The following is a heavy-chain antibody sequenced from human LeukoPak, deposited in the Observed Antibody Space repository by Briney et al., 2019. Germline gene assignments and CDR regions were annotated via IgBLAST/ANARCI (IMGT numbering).Heavy chain of an antibody. CDR2: ISRGGSYI. D-gene: IGHD5-24*01. Sequence: NGGGSLRLSCAVSGFTFSSYIMSWGRQAPGRGLGWVSSISRGGSYIHYADSVKGRFTNTRDNPKQSPYLQMSTPRDEDTAVYYCARHEGYTFDYWGQGTLVTASS. CDR1: GFTFSSYI. CDR3: ARHEGYTFDY. V-gene: IGHV3-21*01. J-gene: IGHJ4*02.